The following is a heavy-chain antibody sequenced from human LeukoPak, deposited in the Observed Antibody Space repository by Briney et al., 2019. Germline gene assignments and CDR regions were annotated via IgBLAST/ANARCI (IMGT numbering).Heavy chain of an antibody. CDR2: INHSGST. CDR1: GGSFSGYY. CDR3: AIRHKGYVIRGHAFDI. Sequence: SETLSLTCAVYGGSFSGYYWSWIRQPPGKGLEWIGEINHSGSTNYNPSLKSRVTISVDTSKNQFSLKLSSVTAADTAVYYCAIRHKGYVIRGHAFDIWGQGTMVTVSS. V-gene: IGHV4-34*01. D-gene: IGHD3-22*01. J-gene: IGHJ3*02.